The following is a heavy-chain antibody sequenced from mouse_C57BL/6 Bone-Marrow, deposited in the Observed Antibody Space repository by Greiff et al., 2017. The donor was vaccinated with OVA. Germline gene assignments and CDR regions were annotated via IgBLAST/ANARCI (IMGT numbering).Heavy chain of an antibody. Sequence: QVQLQQPGAELVKPGASVKLSCKASGYTFTSYWMHWVKQRPGQGLEWIGMIHPNSGSTKYNEKFKSKATLTVDKSSSTAYMQRSSLTSEDSAVYYCARWLLRGDYAMDYWGQGTSVTVAS. CDR2: IHPNSGST. J-gene: IGHJ4*01. V-gene: IGHV1-64*01. D-gene: IGHD2-3*01. CDR1: GYTFTSYW. CDR3: ARWLLRGDYAMDY.